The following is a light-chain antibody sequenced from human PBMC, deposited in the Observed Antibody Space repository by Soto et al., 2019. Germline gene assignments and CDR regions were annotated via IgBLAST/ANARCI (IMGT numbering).Light chain of an antibody. J-gene: IGLJ1*01. CDR3: CSYAGSSTYYV. Sequence: QSVLTQPASVSGSPGQSITISCTGTSSDVGSYNLVSWYQQHPGKAPKLMNYEGSKRPSGVSNHFSGSKSGNTASLTIFGFQAEDEADYYCCSYAGSSTYYVFGTGTKVTVL. CDR1: SSDVGSYNL. CDR2: EGS. V-gene: IGLV2-23*01.